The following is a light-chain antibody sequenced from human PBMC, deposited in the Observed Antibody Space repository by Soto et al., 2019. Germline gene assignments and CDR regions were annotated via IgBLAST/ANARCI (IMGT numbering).Light chain of an antibody. V-gene: IGKV1-13*02. CDR1: QGIGTA. J-gene: IGKJ4*01. CDR2: DAS. CDR3: QQFNTKPLT. Sequence: IQLTQSPSTLSASVGDRVTITCRASQGIGTALAWYHQRPGNSPDLLVYDASTLQSGVPSRFSGSGSETDFSLTISGLQPEDFGRYYCQQFNTKPLTFGGGTRVEIK.